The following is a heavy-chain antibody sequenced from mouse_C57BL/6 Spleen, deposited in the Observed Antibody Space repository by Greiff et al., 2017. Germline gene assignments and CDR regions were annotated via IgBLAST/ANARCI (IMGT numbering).Heavy chain of an antibody. D-gene: IGHD1-1*01. V-gene: IGHV1-9*01. J-gene: IGHJ3*01. CDR2: ILPGSGST. Sequence: QVQLQQSGAELMKPGASVKLSCKATGYTFTGYWIEWVKQRPGHGLEWIGEILPGSGSTNYNEKFKGKATFTADTSSNTAYMQLSSLTTEDSAIYYCARYEGDYYASSYWFAYWGQGTLVTVSA. CDR1: GYTFTGYW. CDR3: ARYEGDYYASSYWFAY.